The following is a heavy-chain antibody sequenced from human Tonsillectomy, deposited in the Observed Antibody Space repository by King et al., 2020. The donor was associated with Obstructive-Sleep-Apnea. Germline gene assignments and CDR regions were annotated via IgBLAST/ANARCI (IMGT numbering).Heavy chain of an antibody. CDR3: ARGLGYCSGGSCYGYYFDC. D-gene: IGHD2-15*01. CDR2: ISAYNGNT. CDR1: GYTFTSYG. Sequence: QLVQSGAEVKKPGASVKVSCKASGYTFTSYGISWVRQAPGQGLEWMGWISAYNGNTNYAQKLQGRVTMTTDTSTSTAYMELRSLRSDDQAGYYFARGLGYCSGGSCYGYYFDCWGQGTLVTASS. V-gene: IGHV1-18*01. J-gene: IGHJ4*02.